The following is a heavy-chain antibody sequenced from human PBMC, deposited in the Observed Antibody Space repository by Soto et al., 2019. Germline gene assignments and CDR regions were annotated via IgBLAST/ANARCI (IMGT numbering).Heavy chain of an antibody. J-gene: IGHJ4*02. CDR2: IVVGSGNT. Sequence: SVKVYCNASGFTFTSSAVQWVRQARGQRLEWIGWIVVGSGNTNYAQKFQERVTITRDMSTSTAYMELSSLRSEDTAVYYCAADPLAPSGSYYYWGQGTLVTVSS. V-gene: IGHV1-58*01. CDR3: AADPLAPSGSYYY. D-gene: IGHD1-26*01. CDR1: GFTFTSSA.